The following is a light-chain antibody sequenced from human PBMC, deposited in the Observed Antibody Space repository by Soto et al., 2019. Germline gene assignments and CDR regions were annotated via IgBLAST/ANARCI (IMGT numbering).Light chain of an antibody. CDR3: AAWDDSLSAVV. Sequence: QSVLTQPPSASGTPGQRVTISCSGSSSNIGSNYVYWYQQLPGSAPKLLIYRNDQRPSGVPDRFSASKYGTAASLAISGLRSEDEVDYLCAAWDDSLSAVVFGGGTKLTVL. V-gene: IGLV1-47*01. CDR1: SSNIGSNY. CDR2: RND. J-gene: IGLJ2*01.